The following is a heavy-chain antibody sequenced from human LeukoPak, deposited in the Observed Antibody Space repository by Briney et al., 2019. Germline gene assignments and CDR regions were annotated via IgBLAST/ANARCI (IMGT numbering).Heavy chain of an antibody. V-gene: IGHV3-23*01. J-gene: IGHJ5*02. Sequence: PGGSLRLSCAASAFGFNTYAMSWVRQAPGKGLGWVSVISGSGGTTDYADSVKGRFTISRDNSNNTLYLQMNSLRGEDTAVYYCAKGGYRAYCSSRNCQNWFDPWGQGTLVIVSS. CDR1: AFGFNTYA. CDR3: AKGGYRAYCSSRNCQNWFDP. CDR2: ISGSGGTT. D-gene: IGHD2-2*01.